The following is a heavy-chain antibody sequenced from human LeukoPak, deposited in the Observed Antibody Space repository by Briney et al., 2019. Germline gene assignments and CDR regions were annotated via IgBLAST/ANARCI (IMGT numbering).Heavy chain of an antibody. CDR1: GYTFTSYG. V-gene: IGHV1-18*01. CDR3: ARGGSITIFGVVRVDWFDP. J-gene: IGHJ5*02. Sequence: ASVKFSCKASGYTFTSYGISWVRQAPGQGLEWMGWISAYNGNTNYAQKLQGRVTVTTDTSTSTAYMELRSLRSDDTAVYYCARGGSITIFGVVRVDWFDPWGQGTLVTVSS. D-gene: IGHD3-3*01. CDR2: ISAYNGNT.